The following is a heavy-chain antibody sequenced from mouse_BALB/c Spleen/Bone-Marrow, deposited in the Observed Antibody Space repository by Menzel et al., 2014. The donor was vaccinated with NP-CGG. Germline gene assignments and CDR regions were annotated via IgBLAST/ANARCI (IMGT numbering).Heavy chain of an antibody. CDR1: GFTFSSYS. J-gene: IGHJ2*01. CDR3: SKDGGYDYSYCFDY. D-gene: IGHD2-4*01. V-gene: IGHV5-6-4*01. Sequence: EVQLVESGGGLVKPGGSLKLSCAASGFTFSSYSMSWVRQTPEKRLEWVATISSGGHDTYYPDSVKDRFTISRDNAKNPLYLQMSSLKSGDTAMYYCSKDGGYDYSYCFDYWGQGTTLTVSS. CDR2: ISSGGHDT.